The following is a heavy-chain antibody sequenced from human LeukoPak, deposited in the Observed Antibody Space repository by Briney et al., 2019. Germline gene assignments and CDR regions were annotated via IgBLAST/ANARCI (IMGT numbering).Heavy chain of an antibody. CDR3: ARWPGPRWCGDYYFDY. Sequence: ASVKVSCKASGYTFTSYGISWVRQAPGQGLEWMGWISAYNGNTNYAQKLQGRVTMTTDTSTSTAYMELRSLRSDDTAVYYCARWPGPRWCGDYYFDYWGQGTLVTVSS. V-gene: IGHV1-18*01. CDR1: GYTFTSYG. J-gene: IGHJ4*02. CDR2: ISAYNGNT. D-gene: IGHD3-10*01.